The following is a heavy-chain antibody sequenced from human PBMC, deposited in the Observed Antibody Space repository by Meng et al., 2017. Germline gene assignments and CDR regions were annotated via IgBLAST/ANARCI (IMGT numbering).Heavy chain of an antibody. CDR1: GFTFSSYE. CDR3: ARDDSYIVY. D-gene: IGHD3-16*02. V-gene: IGHV3-48*03. Sequence: GESLKISCAASGFTFSSYEINWVRQAPGKGLEWVSYISSGGNLKYYADSVKGRVTTSRDNAKNSLYLQMNSLRAEDTAVYYCARDDSYIVYWGQGTLVTVSS. CDR2: ISSGGNLK. J-gene: IGHJ4*02.